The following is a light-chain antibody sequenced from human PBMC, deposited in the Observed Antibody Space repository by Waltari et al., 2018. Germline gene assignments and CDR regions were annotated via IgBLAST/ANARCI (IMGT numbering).Light chain of an antibody. V-gene: IGKV3-20*01. J-gene: IGKJ1*01. CDR3: QKYVNLPAT. CDR2: HAS. Sequence: EAVLTQSPGLLPLSPGERATLSCRAIESGSKYLAWYQQKPGRAPRLLIYHASIRATGIPDRFSGSGSGTDFSLTISRLEPEDSAVYYCQKYVNLPATFGRGTKVEIK. CDR1: ESGSKY.